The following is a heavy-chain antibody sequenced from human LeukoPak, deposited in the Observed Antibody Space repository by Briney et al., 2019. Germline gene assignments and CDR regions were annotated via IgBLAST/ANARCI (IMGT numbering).Heavy chain of an antibody. CDR1: GFTVSSNY. V-gene: IGHV3-21*05. CDR2: ISKRSGHI. Sequence: PGGSLRLSCAASGFTVSSNYMSWVRQAPGRGLEWVSYISKRSGHIYHTDSVEGRSTTSRDNANDSVYLQMNNLRVEDTAIYFCARFDGGFDSWGQGTLVTVSS. CDR3: ARFDGGFDS. D-gene: IGHD3-9*01. J-gene: IGHJ4*02.